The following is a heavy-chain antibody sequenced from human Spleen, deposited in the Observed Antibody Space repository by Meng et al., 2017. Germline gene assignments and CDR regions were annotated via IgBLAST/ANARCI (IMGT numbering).Heavy chain of an antibody. CDR2: ISGSGAYT. CDR1: EFTVSSNE. Sequence: GESLKISCEASEFTVSSNEMSWVRQAPGKGLEWVATISGSGAYTNYAESVKGRFTISRDNSKNTLYLQMNSLRAEDTAVYYCAKDLAYCGGDCSVPAFDIWGQGTMVTVSS. D-gene: IGHD2-21*02. CDR3: AKDLAYCGGDCSVPAFDI. J-gene: IGHJ3*02. V-gene: IGHV3-23*01.